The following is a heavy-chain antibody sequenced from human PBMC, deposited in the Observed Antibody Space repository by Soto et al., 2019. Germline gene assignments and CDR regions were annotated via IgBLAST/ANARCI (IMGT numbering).Heavy chain of an antibody. D-gene: IGHD1-1*01. V-gene: IGHV1-69*06. CDR1: GGTFSSYA. CDR3: ERVDYTIGTTPYYFDN. CDR2: IIPIFGTA. J-gene: IGHJ4*02. Sequence: QVQLVQSGAEVKKPGSSVKVSCKASGGTFSSYAISWVRQAPGQGLEWMGGIIPIFGTANYAQKFQGRVTITAAKATSTAYMEFSSLRSEDKAEYYSERVDYTIGTTPYYFDNWGQGTLVTVSS.